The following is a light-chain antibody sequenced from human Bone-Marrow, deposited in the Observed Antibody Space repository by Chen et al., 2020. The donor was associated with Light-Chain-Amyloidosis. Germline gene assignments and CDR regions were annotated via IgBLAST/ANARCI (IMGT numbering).Light chain of an antibody. V-gene: IGLV3-19*01. J-gene: IGLJ2*01. CDR2: GKY. Sequence: SFELTQDPAVSVALGQTVSITCQGDSLRSYYASWYQQKPGQAPVLVIYGKYNRPSGIPDRFSGSSSGNTASLTMTGAQAEDEADYYCNSRDSSGNHHVVFGGGTKLTVL. CDR1: SLRSYY. CDR3: NSRDSSGNHHVV.